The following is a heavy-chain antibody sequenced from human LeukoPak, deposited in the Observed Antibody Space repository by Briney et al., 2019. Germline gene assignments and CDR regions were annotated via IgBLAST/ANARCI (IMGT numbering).Heavy chain of an antibody. CDR1: GYTFTSYG. CDR3: ARTNHCSSTSCYGHWFDP. D-gene: IGHD2-2*01. J-gene: IGHJ5*02. V-gene: IGHV1-8*01. CDR2: MNPNSGNT. Sequence: ASVKVSCKASGYTFTSYGINWVRQATGQGLEWMGWMNPNSGNTGYAQKFQGRVTMTRNTSISTAYMELSSLRSEDTAVYYCARTNHCSSTSCYGHWFDPWGQGTLVTVSS.